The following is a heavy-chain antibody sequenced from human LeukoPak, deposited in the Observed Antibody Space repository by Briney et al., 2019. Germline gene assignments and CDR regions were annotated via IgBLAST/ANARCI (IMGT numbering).Heavy chain of an antibody. V-gene: IGHV5-51*01. CDR3: ARRLGCSSTSCYKSWFDP. J-gene: IGHJ5*02. CDR2: IYPGDSDT. D-gene: IGHD2-2*02. Sequence: GESLKISCKGSGYSFTSYWIGWVRQLPGKGLEWMGIIYPGDSDTRYSPSFQGQVTISADKSISTAYLQWSSLKASDTAMYYCARRLGCSSTSCYKSWFDPWGQGTLVIVSS. CDR1: GYSFTSYW.